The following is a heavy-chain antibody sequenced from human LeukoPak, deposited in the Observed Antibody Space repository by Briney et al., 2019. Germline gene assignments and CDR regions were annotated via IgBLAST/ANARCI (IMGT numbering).Heavy chain of an antibody. D-gene: IGHD3-3*02. CDR2: IIPIFGTA. J-gene: IGHJ6*02. Sequence: ASVKVSCKASGGTFSSYAISWVRQAPGQGLEWMGGIIPIFGTANYAQKFQGRVTITADESTSTAYMELSSLRSEDTAVYYRARDPALSPSSFYGMDVWGQGTTVTVSS. CDR1: GGTFSSYA. CDR3: ARDPALSPSSFYGMDV. V-gene: IGHV1-69*13.